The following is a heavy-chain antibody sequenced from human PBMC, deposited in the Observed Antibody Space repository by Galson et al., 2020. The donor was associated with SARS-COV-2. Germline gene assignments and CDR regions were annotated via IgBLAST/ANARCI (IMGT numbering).Heavy chain of an antibody. CDR2: IYPGDSDT. Sequence: GGSLRLSCKGSGYSFTSYWIGWVRQMPGKGLEWMGIIYPGDSDTRYSPSFQGQVTISADKSISTAYLQWSSLKASDTAMYYCARRLIYFHSYSSHSYGFDYWGQGTLVTVSS. CDR1: GYSFTSYW. V-gene: IGHV5-51*01. CDR3: ARRLIYFHSYSSHSYGFDY. J-gene: IGHJ4*02. D-gene: IGHD5-18*01.